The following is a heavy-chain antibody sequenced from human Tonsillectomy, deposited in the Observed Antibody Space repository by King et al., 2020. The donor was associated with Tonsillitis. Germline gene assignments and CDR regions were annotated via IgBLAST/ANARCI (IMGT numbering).Heavy chain of an antibody. J-gene: IGHJ6*02. D-gene: IGHD3-3*01. CDR1: GGSISRYY. Sequence: QLQESGPGLVKPSETLSLTCTVSGGSISRYYWNWIRQPPGKGLEWIGYIYVSGSTNYNPSLKSRFTISVETSKNQFSLKLSSVTAAATAGYYCARDKVWSGYYCAYGMDVWGQGTTVTVSS. CDR2: IYVSGST. CDR3: ARDKVWSGYYCAYGMDV. V-gene: IGHV4-59*01.